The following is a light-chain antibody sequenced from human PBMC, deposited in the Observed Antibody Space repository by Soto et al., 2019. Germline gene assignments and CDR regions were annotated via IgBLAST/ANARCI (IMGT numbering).Light chain of an antibody. V-gene: IGKV3-20*01. CDR3: QQYGSSPRT. J-gene: IGKJ1*01. CDR1: QSITSSF. Sequence: EIVVTQSPATLSVSPGERASLSCGASQSITSSFLAWYQQKPGQAPRLLIYGAFKRATGIPDRFSGSGSGTDFTLTISRMEPEDFAVYCCQQYGSSPRTFGQGTKVDIK. CDR2: GAF.